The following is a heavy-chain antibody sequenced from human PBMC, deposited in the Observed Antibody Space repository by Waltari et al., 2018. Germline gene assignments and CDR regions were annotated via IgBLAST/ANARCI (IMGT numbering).Heavy chain of an antibody. CDR3: ARDHPAKLGAWYIDY. D-gene: IGHD2-21*02. CDR2: MSGGGTT. Sequence: EVQLLESGGGSVQPGGSLRVSCEDSGSTFSDYAMSWVRQAPGKGLEWVSGMSGGGTTYYADSLKGRFTISRDNSKNTLYLQMNSLRGEYTAVYYCARDHPAKLGAWYIDYWGQGTLVTVSS. CDR1: GSTFSDYA. J-gene: IGHJ4*02. V-gene: IGHV3-23*01.